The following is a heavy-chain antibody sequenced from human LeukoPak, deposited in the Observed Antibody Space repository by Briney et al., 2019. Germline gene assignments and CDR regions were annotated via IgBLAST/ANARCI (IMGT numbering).Heavy chain of an antibody. V-gene: IGHV4-61*02. J-gene: IGHJ4*02. CDR1: GGSISSGSYY. D-gene: IGHD3-10*01. CDR2: IYTSGST. CDR3: ARGGGLYGSGSYRLDY. Sequence: SETLSLTCTVSGGSISSGSYYWSWIRQPAGKGLEWIGRIYTSGSTNYNPSLKSRVTISVDTSKNQFSLKLSSVTAADTAVYYCARGGGLYGSGSYRLDYWGQGTLVTVSS.